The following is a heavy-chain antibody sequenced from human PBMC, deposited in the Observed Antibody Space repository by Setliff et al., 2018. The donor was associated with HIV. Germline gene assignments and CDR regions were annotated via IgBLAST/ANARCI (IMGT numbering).Heavy chain of an antibody. CDR2: MNPNSGTT. CDR1: GYTFTSFD. D-gene: IGHD6-19*01. V-gene: IGHV1-8*02. J-gene: IGHJ4*02. CDR3: ASGLSVAGTGY. Sequence: GASVKVSCKASGYTFTSFDINWVRQATGQGLEWMGWMNPNSGTTGYAQKFQGRVTMTRDTSISTAYMELSSLRSEDTAVYYCASGLSVAGTGYWGQGTRVTVSS.